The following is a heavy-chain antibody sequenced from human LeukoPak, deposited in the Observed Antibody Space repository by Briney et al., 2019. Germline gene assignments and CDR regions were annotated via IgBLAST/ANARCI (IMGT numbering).Heavy chain of an antibody. J-gene: IGHJ4*02. D-gene: IGHD5-18*01. Sequence: GGSLRLSCAASGFIFSDYSMNWVHQAPGKGLEWISYIGISSGNTKYADSVKGRFTISGDSAKNSLYLQMNSLRVEDTAVYYCARDPGYSYGYGTFDYWGQGTLVTVSS. V-gene: IGHV3-48*04. CDR3: ARDPGYSYGYGTFDY. CDR2: IGISSGNT. CDR1: GFIFSDYS.